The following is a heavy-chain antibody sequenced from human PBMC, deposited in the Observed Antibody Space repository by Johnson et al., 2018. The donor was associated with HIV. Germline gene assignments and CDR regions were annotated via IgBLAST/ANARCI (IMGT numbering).Heavy chain of an antibody. D-gene: IGHD2-21*02. Sequence: VQLVESGGGLVKPGGSLRLSCAGSGFTFIDYYMSWIRQAPGKGLEWISYISGSGSTIYYADSVKGRFTISRDNAKNSLYLQMNSLRAEDTAVYYCAKVKGVGPDYAFDIWGQGTMVTVSS. V-gene: IGHV3-11*01. J-gene: IGHJ3*02. CDR3: AKVKGVGPDYAFDI. CDR2: ISGSGSTI. CDR1: GFTFIDYY.